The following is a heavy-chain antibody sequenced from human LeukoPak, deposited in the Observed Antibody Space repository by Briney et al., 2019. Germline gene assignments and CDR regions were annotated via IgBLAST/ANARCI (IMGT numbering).Heavy chain of an antibody. J-gene: IGHJ4*02. CDR3: ARNITVVTSDLFDY. CDR1: GFTFSDYY. Sequence: GGSLRLSCAASGFTFSDYYMSWIRQAPGKGLEWVSYISSSGSTIYYADSVKGRFTISRDNAKNSLYLQMNSLRAEDTAVYYCARNITVVTSDLFDYWGQGTLVTVSS. CDR2: ISSSGSTI. V-gene: IGHV3-11*04. D-gene: IGHD4-23*01.